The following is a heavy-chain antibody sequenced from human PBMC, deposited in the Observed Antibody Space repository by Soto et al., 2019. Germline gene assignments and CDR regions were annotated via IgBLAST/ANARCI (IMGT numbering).Heavy chain of an antibody. CDR1: GGTFSSYA. V-gene: IGHV1-69*13. Sequence: SVKVSCKASGGTFSSYAISWVRQAPGQGLEWMGGIIPIFGTANYAQKFQGRVTITADESTSTAYMELSSLRSEDTAVYYCARARLGYCSSTSCPMAFDYWGQGTLVTVSS. J-gene: IGHJ4*02. D-gene: IGHD2-2*01. CDR2: IIPIFGTA. CDR3: ARARLGYCSSTSCPMAFDY.